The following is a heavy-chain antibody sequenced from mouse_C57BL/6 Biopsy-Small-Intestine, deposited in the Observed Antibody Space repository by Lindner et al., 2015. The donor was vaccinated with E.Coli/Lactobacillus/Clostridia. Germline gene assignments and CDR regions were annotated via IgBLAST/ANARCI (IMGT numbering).Heavy chain of an antibody. CDR2: IYPGGGYT. CDR3: ARGYYDYFDY. V-gene: IGHV1-63*01. Sequence: VQLQESGAELVRPGTSVKMSCKASGYTFTNYWIGWAKQRPGHGLEWIGDIYPGGGYTNYNEKFKGEATLTADKSSSTAYMQFSSLTSEDSAIYYCARGYYDYFDYWGQGTTLTVSS. J-gene: IGHJ2*01. D-gene: IGHD2-4*01. CDR1: GYTFTNYW.